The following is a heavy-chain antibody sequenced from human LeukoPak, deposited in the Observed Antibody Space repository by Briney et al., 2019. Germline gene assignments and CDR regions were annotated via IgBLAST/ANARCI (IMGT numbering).Heavy chain of an antibody. CDR3: ARVRTGSYRVDY. V-gene: IGHV3-7*01. CDR2: INQDGSEK. D-gene: IGHD3-16*02. CDR1: GFTFSSYW. J-gene: IGHJ4*02. Sequence: GGSLRLSCAVSGFTFSSYWMNWVRQAPGKGLEWVANINQDGSEKYYVDSVKGRFTISRDNAKNSLYLQMNSPRAEDTAVYYCARVRTGSYRVDYWGQGTLLTVSS.